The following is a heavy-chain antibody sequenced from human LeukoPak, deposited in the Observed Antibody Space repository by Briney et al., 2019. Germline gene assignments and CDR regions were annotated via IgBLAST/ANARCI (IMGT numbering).Heavy chain of an antibody. CDR3: ANLVGGGGNSVRGLAFDI. CDR2: ISSSGSTK. D-gene: IGHD4-23*01. V-gene: IGHV3-48*03. Sequence: GGSLRLSCAASGFSFSSYEMNWVRQAPGKGLEWVSYISSSGSTKYYADSVKGRFTISRDNARNSLYLQMNSLRAEDTAVYYCANLVGGGGNSVRGLAFDIWGQGTKVSVSS. CDR1: GFSFSSYE. J-gene: IGHJ3*02.